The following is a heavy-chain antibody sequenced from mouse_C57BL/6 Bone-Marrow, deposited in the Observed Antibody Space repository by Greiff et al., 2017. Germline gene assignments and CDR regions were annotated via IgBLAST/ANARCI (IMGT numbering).Heavy chain of an antibody. CDR2: IYPGDGDT. Sequence: QVQLQQSGAELVKPGASVKISCKASGYAFSSYWMNWVKQRPGKGLEWIGQIYPGDGDTNYNGKLKGKATLTADTYSSTAYMQLSSLTSEDSAVYFCARKGKPRWYFDVWGTGTTVTVSS. V-gene: IGHV1-80*01. CDR3: ARKGKPRWYFDV. CDR1: GYAFSSYW. J-gene: IGHJ1*03.